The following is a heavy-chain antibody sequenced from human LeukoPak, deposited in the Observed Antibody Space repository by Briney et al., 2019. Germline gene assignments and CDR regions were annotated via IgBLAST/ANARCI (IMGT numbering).Heavy chain of an antibody. V-gene: IGHV3-33*01. J-gene: IGHJ4*02. Sequence: PGRSLRLSCAASGYTFSSYGMHWVRQAPGKGLEWVAVIWYDGSNKYYADSVKGRLTISRDNSKNTLYLRMNSLRAEDTAVYYCARAKYASYYYDSSGYPPGYWGQGTLVTVSS. CDR1: GYTFSSYG. CDR3: ARAKYASYYYDSSGYPPGY. D-gene: IGHD3-22*01. CDR2: IWYDGSNK.